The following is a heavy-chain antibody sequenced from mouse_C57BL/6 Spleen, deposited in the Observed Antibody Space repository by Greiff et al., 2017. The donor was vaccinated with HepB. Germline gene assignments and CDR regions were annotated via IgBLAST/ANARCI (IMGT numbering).Heavy chain of an antibody. CDR2: IYPGSGST. D-gene: IGHD2-10*01. J-gene: IGHJ4*01. CDR3: ARSYYGNYGAMDY. V-gene: IGHV1-55*01. Sequence: QVQLRQPGAELVKPGASVKMSCKASGYTFTSYWITWVKQRPGQGLEWIGDIYPGSGSTNYNEKFKSKATLTVDTSSSTAYMQLSSLTSEDSAVYYCARSYYGNYGAMDYWGQGTSVTVSS. CDR1: GYTFTSYW.